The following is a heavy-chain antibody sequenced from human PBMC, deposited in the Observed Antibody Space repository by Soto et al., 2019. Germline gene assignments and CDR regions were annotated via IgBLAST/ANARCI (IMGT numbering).Heavy chain of an antibody. J-gene: IGHJ3*02. V-gene: IGHV4-34*01. Sequence: SETLSLTCAVYGGSFSGYYWSWIRQPPGKGLEWIGGINHSGSTNYNPSLKSRVTISVDTSKNQFSLKLSSVTAADTAVYYCARNIGVDTGMVTAFDIWGQGTMVTVSS. CDR1: GGSFSGYY. CDR3: ARNIGVDTGMVTAFDI. D-gene: IGHD5-18*01. CDR2: INHSGST.